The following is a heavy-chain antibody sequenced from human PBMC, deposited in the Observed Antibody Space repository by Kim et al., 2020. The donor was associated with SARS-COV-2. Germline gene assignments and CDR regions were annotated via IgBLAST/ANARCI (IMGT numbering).Heavy chain of an antibody. D-gene: IGHD3-10*01. J-gene: IGHJ5*02. CDR1: GGSISSYY. Sequence: SETLSLTCTVSGGSISSYYWSWIRQPPGKGLEWIGYIYYSGSTNYNPSLKSRVTISVDTSKNQFSLELSSVTAADTAVYYCARDLKVRGEGWFDPWGQGTLVTVSS. CDR2: IYYSGST. V-gene: IGHV4-59*13. CDR3: ARDLKVRGEGWFDP.